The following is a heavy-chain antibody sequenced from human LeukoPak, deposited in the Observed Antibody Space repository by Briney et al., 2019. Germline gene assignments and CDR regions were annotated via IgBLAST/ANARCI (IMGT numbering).Heavy chain of an antibody. CDR2: INHSGST. J-gene: IGHJ4*02. D-gene: IGHD3-9*01. CDR1: GGSFSGYY. V-gene: IGHV4-34*01. CDR3: ARGFYDFLTGTPLQGAYFDY. Sequence: SETLSLTCAVYGGSFSGYYWSWIRQPPGKGLEWIGEINHSGSTNYNPSLKSRVTISVDTSKNQFSLKLSSVTAADTAVYYCARGFYDFLTGTPLQGAYFDYGGQEPRVTVSS.